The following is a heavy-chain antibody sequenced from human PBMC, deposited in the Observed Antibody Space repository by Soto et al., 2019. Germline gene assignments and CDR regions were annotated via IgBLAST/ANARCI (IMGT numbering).Heavy chain of an antibody. CDR2: IYPGDSDT. Sequence: GESLKISCKGSGYSFTNSWNGWVSQMTGKGLEWMGIIYPGDSDTRYSPSFQGQVTISAGKSISSAYLQWSSLKASDTAIYYCARLIYGVEEGPFDYWGQGTLVTVSS. CDR3: ARLIYGVEEGPFDY. J-gene: IGHJ4*02. D-gene: IGHD4-17*01. CDR1: GYSFTNSW. V-gene: IGHV5-51*01.